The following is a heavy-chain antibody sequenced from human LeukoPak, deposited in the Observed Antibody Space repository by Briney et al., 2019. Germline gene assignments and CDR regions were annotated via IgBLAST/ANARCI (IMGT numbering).Heavy chain of an antibody. J-gene: IGHJ5*02. CDR2: IYSGGST. V-gene: IGHV3-53*04. CDR3: ARVYSSGWYGFDP. Sequence: PGGSLRLSCAASGFTVSSNYMSCVRQAPGKGLEWVSVIYSGGSTYYADSVKGRFTISRHNSKNTLYLQMNSLRAEDTAVYYCARVYSSGWYGFDPWGQGTLVTVSS. D-gene: IGHD6-19*01. CDR1: GFTVSSNY.